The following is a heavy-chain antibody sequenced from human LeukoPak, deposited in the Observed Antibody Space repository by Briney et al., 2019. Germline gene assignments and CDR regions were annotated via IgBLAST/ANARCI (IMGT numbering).Heavy chain of an antibody. J-gene: IGHJ4*02. CDR2: IYYSGST. Sequence: SETLSLTCDVSGGSITGTTYYWGWIRQPPGKGLEWIGTIYYSGSTYYRPSLKSRVTISMDRSKNQISLKMASVTAADTAIFYCARRRYDSSTYNFDSWGPGTLVTVSS. CDR3: ARRRYDSSTYNFDS. D-gene: IGHD3-22*01. CDR1: GGSITGTTYY. V-gene: IGHV4-39*01.